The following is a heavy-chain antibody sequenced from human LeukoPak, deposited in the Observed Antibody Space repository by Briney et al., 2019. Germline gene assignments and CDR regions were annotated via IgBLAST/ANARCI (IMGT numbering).Heavy chain of an antibody. J-gene: IGHJ6*02. V-gene: IGHV1-46*01. CDR1: GYTFTSYY. Sequence: HGASVKVSCKASGYTFTSYYMHWVRQAPGQGLEWMGMINPSGGSTSYAQKFQGRVTMTRDTSTRTVYMELSSLRSEDTAVYYCARDSILWSGGDGMDVWGQGTTVTVSS. D-gene: IGHD2-21*01. CDR2: INPSGGST. CDR3: ARDSILWSGGDGMDV.